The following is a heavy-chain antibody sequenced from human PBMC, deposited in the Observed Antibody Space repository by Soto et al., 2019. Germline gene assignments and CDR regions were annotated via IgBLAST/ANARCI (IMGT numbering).Heavy chain of an antibody. V-gene: IGHV2-5*01. CDR3: AHGDPLDFHY. D-gene: IGHD3-10*01. J-gene: IGHJ4*02. CDR1: GFSLSNSGES. Sequence: QITLEESGPAVVKPTQTLTRTCTFSGFSLSNSGESVGWIRQPPGKALEWLGLIYWNGIERYNPSLKRRLSITKDTSKNHVLLTVTNMDPVDTATYFCAHGDPLDFHYWGQGTLVTVSP. CDR2: IYWNGIE.